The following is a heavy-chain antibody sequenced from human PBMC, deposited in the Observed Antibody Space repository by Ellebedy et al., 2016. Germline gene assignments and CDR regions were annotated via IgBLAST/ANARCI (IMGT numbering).Heavy chain of an antibody. Sequence: SETLSLTCTVSGGSISSSSYYWGWIRQPPGKGLEWIGSIYYSGSTYYNPSLKSRVTISVDTSKNQFSLKLSSVTAADTAVYYCARDMVATSYGTLWYYGMDVWGQGTTVTVSS. CDR2: IYYSGST. CDR1: GGSISSSSYY. D-gene: IGHD5-12*01. J-gene: IGHJ6*02. CDR3: ARDMVATSYGTLWYYGMDV. V-gene: IGHV4-39*07.